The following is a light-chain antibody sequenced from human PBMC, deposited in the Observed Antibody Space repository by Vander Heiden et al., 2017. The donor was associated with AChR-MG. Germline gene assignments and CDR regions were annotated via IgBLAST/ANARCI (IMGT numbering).Light chain of an antibody. V-gene: IGLV1-40*01. J-gene: IGLJ2*01. CDR1: ISNIGSRFA. CDR3: QSYDSSLSAVV. CDR2: ANS. Sequence: QSVLTPPPSVSGAPGQRVTIARTGSISNIGSRFAVHWYQQLPGTAPKLLISANSNRPSGVPDRFSGSKSGTSASLAITGLQAEDEADYYCQSYDSSLSAVVFGGGTKLTVL.